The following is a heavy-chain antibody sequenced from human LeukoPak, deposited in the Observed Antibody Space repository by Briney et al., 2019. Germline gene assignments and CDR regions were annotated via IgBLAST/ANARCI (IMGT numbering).Heavy chain of an antibody. J-gene: IGHJ4*02. CDR1: GYTFTSYY. Sequence: GASVKVSCKASGYTFTSYYMHWVRQAPGQGLEWMGIINPSGGSTSYAQKFQGRVTMTRDMSTSTVYMELSSLRSEDTAVYYCAREMSGRGYYDSSGYSGYYFDYWGQGTLVTVSS. CDR2: INPSGGST. CDR3: AREMSGRGYYDSSGYSGYYFDY. D-gene: IGHD3-22*01. V-gene: IGHV1-46*01.